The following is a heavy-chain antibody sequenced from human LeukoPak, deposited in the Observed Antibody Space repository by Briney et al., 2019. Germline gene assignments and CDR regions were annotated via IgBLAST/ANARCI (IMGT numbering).Heavy chain of an antibody. D-gene: IGHD6-13*01. J-gene: IGHJ4*02. Sequence: GGSLRLSCAASGFTFSSYSMNWVRQAPGKGLEWVSSISGVNTYIYYADSVKGRFTISRDNAKNSLYLQMNSLRAEDTAVYYCAREVHHSWWDYWGQGTLVTVSS. CDR2: ISGVNTYI. CDR3: AREVHHSWWDY. V-gene: IGHV3-21*01. CDR1: GFTFSSYS.